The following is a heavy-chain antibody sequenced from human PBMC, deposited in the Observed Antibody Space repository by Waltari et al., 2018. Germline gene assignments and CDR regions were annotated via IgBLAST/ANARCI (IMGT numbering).Heavy chain of an antibody. Sequence: QVQLVQSGAEVKKPGSSVKVPCKASGGTFSSYATSWVRRAPGQGLEWMGRIVPIFGTANYAQKFQGRVTITADESTSTAYMELSSLRSEDTAVYYCARWAYCSSTSCYAGGMDVWGQGTTVTVSS. D-gene: IGHD2-2*01. CDR2: IVPIFGTA. J-gene: IGHJ6*02. CDR1: GGTFSSYA. V-gene: IGHV1-69*15. CDR3: ARWAYCSSTSCYAGGMDV.